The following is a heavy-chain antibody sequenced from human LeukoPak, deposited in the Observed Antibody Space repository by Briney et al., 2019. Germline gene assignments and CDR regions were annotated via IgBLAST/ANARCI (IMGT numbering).Heavy chain of an antibody. CDR3: ATLIVVVTDDAFDI. CDR2: ISWNSGGI. V-gene: IGHV3-9*01. J-gene: IGHJ3*02. CDR1: GFTFDDYA. Sequence: GRSLRLSCAASGFTFDDYAMHWVRQAQGKGLEWVSGISWNSGGIGYADSVKGRFTISRDNAKNSLYLQMNSLRAEDTALYYCATLIVVVTDDAFDIWGQGTMVTVSS. D-gene: IGHD2-21*02.